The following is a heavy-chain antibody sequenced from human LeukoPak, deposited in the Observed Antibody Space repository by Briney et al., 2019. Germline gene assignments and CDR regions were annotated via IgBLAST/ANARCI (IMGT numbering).Heavy chain of an antibody. J-gene: IGHJ4*02. Sequence: ASVKLSCKASGYTFTGYYMHWVRQAPGQGLELMGWINPNSGGTNYAQKFQGRVTMTRDTSISTAYMELSRLRSDDTAVYYCASSRIAAAGRGLSYYFDYWGQGTLVTVSS. D-gene: IGHD6-13*01. CDR2: INPNSGGT. CDR1: GYTFTGYY. CDR3: ASSRIAAAGRGLSYYFDY. V-gene: IGHV1-2*02.